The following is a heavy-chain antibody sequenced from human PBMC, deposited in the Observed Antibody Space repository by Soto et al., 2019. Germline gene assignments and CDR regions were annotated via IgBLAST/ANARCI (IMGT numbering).Heavy chain of an antibody. CDR1: GYTFTTYG. CDR3: AREGEMPYYYYGLDV. Sequence: ASVKVSCKASGYTFTTYGISWVRQAPGQGLEWMGWISGYNGHTKYAQKFQGRVTITTDTSTSTVLMDLRSLRSDDTAVYYCAREGEMPYYYYGLDVWGQGTTVTVSS. V-gene: IGHV1-18*01. CDR2: ISGYNGHT. D-gene: IGHD3-16*01. J-gene: IGHJ6*02.